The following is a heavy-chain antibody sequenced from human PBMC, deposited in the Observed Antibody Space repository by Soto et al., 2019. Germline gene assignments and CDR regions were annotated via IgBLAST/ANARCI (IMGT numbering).Heavy chain of an antibody. V-gene: IGHV1-46*01. D-gene: IGHD3-16*01. CDR1: GYTFTSYY. Sequence: ASVKVSCKASGYTFTSYYMHWVRQAPGQGLEWMGIINPSGGSTSYAQKFQGRVTMTRDTSTSTVYMELSSLRSEDTAVYYCARDSSTLGAGYYYGMDVWGQGTTVTVSS. CDR3: ARDSSTLGAGYYYGMDV. J-gene: IGHJ6*02. CDR2: INPSGGST.